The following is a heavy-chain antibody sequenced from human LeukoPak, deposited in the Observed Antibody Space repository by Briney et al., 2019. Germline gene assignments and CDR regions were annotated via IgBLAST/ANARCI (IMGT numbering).Heavy chain of an antibody. V-gene: IGHV4-34*01. Sequence: KPSETLSLTCAVYGGSFSGYYWSWIRQPPGKGLEWIGEINHSGSTNYNPSLKSRVTISVDTSKNQFSLKLSSVTAADTAVYYCARVLKRHYYYYGMDVWGQGTTVTVSS. CDR2: INHSGST. D-gene: IGHD3-9*01. CDR1: GGSFSGYY. CDR3: ARVLKRHYYYYGMDV. J-gene: IGHJ6*02.